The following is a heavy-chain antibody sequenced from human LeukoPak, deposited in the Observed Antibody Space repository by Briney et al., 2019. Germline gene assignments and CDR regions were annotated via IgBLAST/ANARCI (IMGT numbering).Heavy chain of an antibody. J-gene: IGHJ4*02. V-gene: IGHV4-39*01. D-gene: IGHD1-26*01. CDR2: IYYSGST. Sequence: SETLSLTCTVSGGSISSSSYYWGWIRQPPGKGLEWIGSIYYSGSTYYNPSLKSRVTISVDTSKNQFSLKLSSVTAADTAVYYCARLGFRDVGYYWGQGTLVTVSS. CDR3: ARLGFRDVGYY. CDR1: GGSISSSSYY.